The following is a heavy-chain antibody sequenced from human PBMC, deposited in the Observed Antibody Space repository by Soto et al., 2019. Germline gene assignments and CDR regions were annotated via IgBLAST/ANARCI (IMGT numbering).Heavy chain of an antibody. CDR1: GDTFTTFG. CDR3: ATVLRGVVNWFDP. Sequence: HLVQSGPEVKKPGASITVSCKTSGDTFTTFGLSWVRQAPGQGLEWMGWIATYNSTRNYAPKFLSRLTLTTDATSSTTYWELKSLLYDDAAVYYCATVLRGVVNWFDPWGQGTLVTVSS. V-gene: IGHV1-18*01. J-gene: IGHJ5*02. CDR2: IATYNSTR. D-gene: IGHD3-10*01.